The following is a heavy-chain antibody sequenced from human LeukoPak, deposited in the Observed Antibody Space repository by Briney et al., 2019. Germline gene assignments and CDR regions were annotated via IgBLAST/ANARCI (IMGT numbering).Heavy chain of an antibody. CDR3: AGVILAGWYFQH. J-gene: IGHJ1*01. V-gene: IGHV1-69*05. D-gene: IGHD3-9*01. CDR1: GGTFSSYA. Sequence: GASVKVSCKASGGTFSSYAISWVRQAPGQGLEWMGGIIPIFGTANYAQKFQGRVTITTDESTSTAYMELSSLRSEDTAVYYCAGVILAGWYFQHWGQDTLVTVSS. CDR2: IIPIFGTA.